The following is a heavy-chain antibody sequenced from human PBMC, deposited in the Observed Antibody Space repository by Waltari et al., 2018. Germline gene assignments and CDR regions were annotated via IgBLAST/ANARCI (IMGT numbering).Heavy chain of an antibody. CDR3: SGGEVTGTDF. J-gene: IGHJ4*02. Sequence: EVQVVESGGGLVQPGGSLKLSCATSGFSFSGPTIHWVRQTSGRGLEWVSRIRRQPFNYATAYSESVKGRFTISRDDSKNTAYLQMNNLMTEDTAVYYCSGGEVTGTDFWGQGTLVTVSS. CDR2: IRRQPFNYAT. V-gene: IGHV3-73*01. CDR1: GFSFSGPT. D-gene: IGHD1-1*01.